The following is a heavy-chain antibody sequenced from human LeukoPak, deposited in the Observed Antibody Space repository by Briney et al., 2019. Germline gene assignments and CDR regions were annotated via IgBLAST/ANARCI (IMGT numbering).Heavy chain of an antibody. CDR2: ISYDGSNK. CDR1: GFTFSSYG. V-gene: IGHV3-30*18. CDR3: AKDQRCSGGSCLDY. Sequence: GGSLRLSCAASGFTFSSYGMHWVRQAPGKGLEWVAVISYDGSNKYYADSVKGRFTISRDNSKNTLYLQMNSLRAEDTAVYYCAKDQRCSGGSCLDYWGQGTLVTVSP. D-gene: IGHD2-15*01. J-gene: IGHJ4*02.